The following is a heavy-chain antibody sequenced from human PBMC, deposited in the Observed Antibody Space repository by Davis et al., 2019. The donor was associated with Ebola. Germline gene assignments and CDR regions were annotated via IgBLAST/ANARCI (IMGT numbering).Heavy chain of an antibody. CDR2: ISNGGRT. CDR1: GGSVGSDY. J-gene: IGHJ4*02. D-gene: IGHD5-24*01. Sequence: SETLSLTCSVSGGSVGSDYWSWIRQSPGEGLEWIAFISNGGRTIYNPSLRGRVTISIDTSKNQFSLEVRSVTAADTAFYYCVRGGDAYKTGYWGQGTLVTVSS. CDR3: VRGGDAYKTGY. V-gene: IGHV4-59*02.